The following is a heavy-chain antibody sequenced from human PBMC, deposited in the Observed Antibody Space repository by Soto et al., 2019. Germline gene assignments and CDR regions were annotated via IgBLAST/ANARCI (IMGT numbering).Heavy chain of an antibody. CDR2: ITSKTDGRTA. D-gene: IGHD3-9*01. Sequence: EPQLVESGGGLVEPGKSLRLSCAASGFAFNKAWMGWVRQAPGKGLEWIGRITSKTDGRTAGYATSVKDRFIISRDDSQNTLSLHMNSLKIEDTAVYYCTTVPSHRYSDWLFNPDTVDVWGQGTMVTVSS. J-gene: IGHJ3*01. CDR1: GFAFNKAW. V-gene: IGHV3-15*05. CDR3: TTVPSHRYSDWLFNPDTVDV.